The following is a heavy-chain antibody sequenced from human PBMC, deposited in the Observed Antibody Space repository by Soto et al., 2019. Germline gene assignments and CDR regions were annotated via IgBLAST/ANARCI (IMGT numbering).Heavy chain of an antibody. CDR1: GYTFKTYD. Sequence: VHVVQSGAEVKKPGASVKGSCEACGYTFKTYDLYWVRQAPGQTPEWMGRISAFNGNTEYAQNLQGRVTMTANTYTRTAQLKRRRKTADDTAVYYCARGRSYSPIDLYYITRDEDVWGQGTTVTVSS. V-gene: IGHV1-18*01. CDR3: ARGRSYSPIDLYYITRDEDV. D-gene: IGHD4-4*01. CDR2: ISAFNGNT. J-gene: IGHJ6*02.